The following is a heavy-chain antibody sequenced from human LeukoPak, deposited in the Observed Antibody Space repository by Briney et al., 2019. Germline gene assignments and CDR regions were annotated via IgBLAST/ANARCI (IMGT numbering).Heavy chain of an antibody. Sequence: RLSXAXSXFTFXXXXXSXXXXXPXXXXXWVSSITSSSTYIYYAXSVTGRFTISRDNAKNSVYLQMNSLRDEDTAVYYCARQXXXXEFXDXG. D-gene: IGHD3-10*01. V-gene: IGHV3-21*01. CDR1: XFTFXXXX. J-gene: IGHJ1*01. CDR2: ITSSSTYI. CDR3: ARQXXXXEFXD.